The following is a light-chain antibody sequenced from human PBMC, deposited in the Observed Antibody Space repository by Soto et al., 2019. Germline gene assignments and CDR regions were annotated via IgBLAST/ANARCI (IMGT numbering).Light chain of an antibody. CDR2: SAS. CDR3: LLYYGGAQV. CDR1: TGAVTGRYY. Sequence: QAVVTQDPSLTVSPGGTVTLTCASSTGAVTGRYYPNWFQQKPGQAPRSLIYSASYKHSWTPARFSGSLLGGKAALTLSGVQPEDEAEYYCLLYYGGAQVFGGGTKVTVL. J-gene: IGLJ2*01. V-gene: IGLV7-43*01.